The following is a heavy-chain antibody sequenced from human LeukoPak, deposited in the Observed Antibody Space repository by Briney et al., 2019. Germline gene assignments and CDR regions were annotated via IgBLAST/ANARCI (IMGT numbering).Heavy chain of an antibody. CDR3: ARVRGSTDWYVDY. Sequence: GGSLRLSCAASGFTFTSYAMHWVRQAPGKGLEWVAVIWYDGSNKYYEDSVKGRFTISRDNSKNMVYLQMNSLRAEDTAVYYCARVRGSTDWYVDYWGQGTLVTVSS. CDR2: IWYDGSNK. J-gene: IGHJ4*02. CDR1: GFTFTSYA. V-gene: IGHV3-33*01. D-gene: IGHD2-2*01.